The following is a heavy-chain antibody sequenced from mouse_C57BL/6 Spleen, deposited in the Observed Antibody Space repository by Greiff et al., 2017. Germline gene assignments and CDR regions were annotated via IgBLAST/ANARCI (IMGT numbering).Heavy chain of an antibody. CDR3: ARGFLRGSSPYYAMDY. V-gene: IGHV1-76*01. CDR2: IYPGSGNP. J-gene: IGHJ4*01. Sequence: VQLQQSGAELVRPGASVKLSCKASGYTFTDYYINWVKQRPGQGLEWIARIYPGSGNPYYNEKFKGKATLTAEKSSSTAYMQLSSLTTEDSAVYFCARGFLRGSSPYYAMDYWGQGTSVTVSS. CDR1: GYTFTDYY. D-gene: IGHD1-1*01.